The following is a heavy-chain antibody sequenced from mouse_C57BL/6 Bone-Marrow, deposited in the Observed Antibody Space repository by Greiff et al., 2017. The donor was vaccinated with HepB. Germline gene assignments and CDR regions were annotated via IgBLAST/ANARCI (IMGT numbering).Heavy chain of an antibody. D-gene: IGHD2-5*01. CDR1: GFSLTSYG. V-gene: IGHV2-5*01. CDR2: IWRGGST. CDR3: AKIGSNYGENYFDY. Sequence: QVQLKESGPGLVQPSQSLSITCTVSGFSLTSYGVHWVRQSPGKGLEWLGVIWRGGSTDYNAAFMSRLSITKDNSKSQVFFKMNSLQADDTAIYYCAKIGSNYGENYFDYWGQGTTLTVSS. J-gene: IGHJ2*01.